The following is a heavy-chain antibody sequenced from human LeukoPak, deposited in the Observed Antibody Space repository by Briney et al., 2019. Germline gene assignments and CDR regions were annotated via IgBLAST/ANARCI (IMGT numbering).Heavy chain of an antibody. CDR3: ARDRKYCSSTSCRIRWFDP. CDR1: GGTFSSYA. CDR2: IIPIFGTA. Sequence: SVKVSCKASGGTFSSYAISWVRQAPGQGLEWMGGIIPIFGTANYAQKFQGRVTITADESTSTAYMELSSLRSEDTAVYYCARDRKYCSSTSCRIRWFDPWGQGTLVTVSS. J-gene: IGHJ5*02. D-gene: IGHD2-2*01. V-gene: IGHV1-69*13.